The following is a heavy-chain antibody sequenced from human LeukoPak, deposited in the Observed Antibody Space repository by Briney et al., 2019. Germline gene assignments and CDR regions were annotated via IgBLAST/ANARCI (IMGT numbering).Heavy chain of an antibody. J-gene: IGHJ4*02. D-gene: IGHD1-1*01. Sequence: GGSLRLSCAASGFTVSSNYMSWVRQAPGKGLEWVSVIYSGGSTYYADSAKGRFTISRDNSKNTLYLQMNSLRAEDTAVYYCARVYTRTHWNRFDYWGQGTLVTVSS. CDR1: GFTVSSNY. CDR3: ARVYTRTHWNRFDY. CDR2: IYSGGST. V-gene: IGHV3-53*01.